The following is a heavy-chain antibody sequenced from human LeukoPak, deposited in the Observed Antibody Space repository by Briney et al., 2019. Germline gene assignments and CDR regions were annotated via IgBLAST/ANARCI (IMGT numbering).Heavy chain of an antibody. J-gene: IGHJ4*02. CDR3: ARGYRGLPDFEY. CDR1: GGSISSYY. V-gene: IGHV4-4*07. Sequence: PSETLSLTCTVSGGSISSYYWSWIRQQPAGKGLEWIGRFYTSGSANYNASLQSRVTMSVDTSKNQFFLKLNSVTAADTAVYYCARGYRGLPDFEYWGQGILVTVSS. D-gene: IGHD1-26*01. CDR2: FYTSGSA.